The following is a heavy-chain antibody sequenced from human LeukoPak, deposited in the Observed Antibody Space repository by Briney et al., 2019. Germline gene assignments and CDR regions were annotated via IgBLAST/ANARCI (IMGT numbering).Heavy chain of an antibody. CDR2: IWYDGSNT. Sequence: GGSLRLSCAASGFTFSTYGMHWVRQAPGKGLEWVAVIWYDGSNTYYADSVKGRFTISRDNSKNSLYLQMNSLRAEDTAVYYCARSDIVVVPAASDAFDIWGQGTMVTVSS. V-gene: IGHV3-33*01. D-gene: IGHD2-2*01. CDR3: ARSDIVVVPAASDAFDI. CDR1: GFTFSTYG. J-gene: IGHJ3*02.